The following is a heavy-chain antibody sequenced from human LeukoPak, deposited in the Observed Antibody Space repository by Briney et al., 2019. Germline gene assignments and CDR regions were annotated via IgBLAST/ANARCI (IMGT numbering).Heavy chain of an antibody. CDR1: GFTFSSYA. CDR3: ARLEWGKQLVWAYDY. Sequence: PGGSLRLSCAASGFTFSSYAMSWVRQAPGKGLEWVSAISGSGGSTYYADSVKGRFTISRDNSKNTLYLQMNSLRAEDTAVYYCARLEWGKQLVWAYDYWGQGTLVTVSS. J-gene: IGHJ4*02. V-gene: IGHV3-23*01. CDR2: ISGSGGST. D-gene: IGHD6-6*01.